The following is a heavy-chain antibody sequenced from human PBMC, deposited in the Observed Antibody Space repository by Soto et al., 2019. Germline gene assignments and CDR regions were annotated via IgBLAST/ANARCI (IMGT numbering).Heavy chain of an antibody. J-gene: IGHJ1*01. CDR2: ISGSGGST. Sequence: GGSLRLSCAASGFTFSSYAMSWVRQAPGKGLEWVSAISGSGGSTYYADSVKGRFTISRDNSKNTLYLQMNSLRAEDTAVYYCAKEGIVVVPAEKLWFGELLPIQHWGQGTLVTVSS. V-gene: IGHV3-23*01. CDR1: GFTFSSYA. D-gene: IGHD3-10*01. CDR3: AKEGIVVVPAEKLWFGELLPIQH.